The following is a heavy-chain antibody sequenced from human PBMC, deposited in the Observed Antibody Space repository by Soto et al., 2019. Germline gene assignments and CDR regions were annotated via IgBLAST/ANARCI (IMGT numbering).Heavy chain of an antibody. CDR2: INPNGGST. J-gene: IGHJ4*02. V-gene: IGHV1-46*01. D-gene: IGHD1-26*01. CDR3: ARDVVGAYTYFDY. CDR1: GYTFTRYY. Sequence: GASVKVSCKTSGYTFTRYYMHWVRQAPGQGLEWMGIINPNGGSTSYAQKFQGRVTMTRDTSTSTFYMELSSLRSEDTAVYYCARDVVGAYTYFDYWGQGTLVTVSS.